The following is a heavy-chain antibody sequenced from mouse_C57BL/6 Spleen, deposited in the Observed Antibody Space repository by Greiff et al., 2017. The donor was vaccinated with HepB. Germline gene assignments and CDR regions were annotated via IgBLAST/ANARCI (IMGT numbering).Heavy chain of an antibody. CDR3: ASPGSSYDYAMDY. CDR2: ISSGGSYT. D-gene: IGHD1-1*01. J-gene: IGHJ4*01. CDR1: GFTFSSYG. V-gene: IGHV5-6*01. Sequence: EVQGVESGGDLVKPGGSLKLSCAASGFTFSSYGMSWVRQTPDKRLEWVATISSGGSYTYYPDSVKGRFTISRDNAKNTLYLQMSSLKSEDTAMYYCASPGSSYDYAMDYWGQGTSVTVSS.